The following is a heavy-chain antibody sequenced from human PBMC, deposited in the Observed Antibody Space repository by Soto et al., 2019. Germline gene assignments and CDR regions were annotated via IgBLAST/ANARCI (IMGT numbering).Heavy chain of an antibody. CDR1: GGTFSSYA. J-gene: IGHJ4*02. CDR3: ARGGDGYNYFSFDY. D-gene: IGHD5-12*01. Sequence: QXQLVQSGAEVKKPGSSVKVSCKASGGTFSSYAISWVRQAPXXGXXWMGGIIPIFGTANYAQKFQGRVTITADESTSTAYMELSSLRSEDTAVYYCARGGDGYNYFSFDYWGQGTLVTVSS. V-gene: IGHV1-69*01. CDR2: IIPIFGTA.